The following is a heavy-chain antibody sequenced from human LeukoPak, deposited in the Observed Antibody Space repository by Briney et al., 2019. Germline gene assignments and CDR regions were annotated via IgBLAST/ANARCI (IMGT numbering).Heavy chain of an antibody. J-gene: IGHJ5*02. CDR1: GGSISSYY. D-gene: IGHD6-25*01. CDR2: IYYSGST. CDR3: ARLGIAAAADWFDP. V-gene: IGHV4-59*08. Sequence: SETLSLTCTVSGGSISSYYWSWIRQPPGKGLEWIGYIYYSGSTNYNPSLKSRVTISIDTSKNQFSLKLSSVTAADTAVYYCARLGIAAAADWFDPWSQGTLVTVSS.